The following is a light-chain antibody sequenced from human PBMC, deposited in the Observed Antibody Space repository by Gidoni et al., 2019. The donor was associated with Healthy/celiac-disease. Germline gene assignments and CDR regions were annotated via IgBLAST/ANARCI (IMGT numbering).Light chain of an antibody. J-gene: IGLJ2*01. Sequence: QSALTQPASVPGSPGPSITISCTGTSSDVGGYNYVSWYQQHPGKAPQLMIYEVSNRPSGVSNRFSGSKSGNTASLTISGLQAEDEADYYCSSYTSSSTLGVFGGGTKLTVL. CDR3: SSYTSSSTLGV. V-gene: IGLV2-14*01. CDR1: SSDVGGYNY. CDR2: EVS.